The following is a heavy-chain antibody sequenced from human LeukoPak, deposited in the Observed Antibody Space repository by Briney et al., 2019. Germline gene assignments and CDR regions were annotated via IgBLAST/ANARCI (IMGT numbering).Heavy chain of an antibody. V-gene: IGHV3-30-3*01. CDR1: GFTFSSYA. Sequence: GGSLRLSCAASGFTFSSYAMSWVRQAPGKGLEWVAVISYGGSNKYYADSVKGRFTISRDNSKNTLYLQMNSLRAEDTAVYYCARDRIAVAGTPGGYYYYGMDVWGQGTTVTVSS. J-gene: IGHJ6*02. CDR3: ARDRIAVAGTPGGYYYYGMDV. D-gene: IGHD6-19*01. CDR2: ISYGGSNK.